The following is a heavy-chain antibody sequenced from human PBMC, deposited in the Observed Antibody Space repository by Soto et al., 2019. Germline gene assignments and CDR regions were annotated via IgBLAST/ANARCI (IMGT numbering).Heavy chain of an antibody. V-gene: IGHV3-15*01. J-gene: IGHJ3*02. D-gene: IGHD3-9*01. CDR3: TTYDILTGFDAFDI. Sequence: GGSLRLSCAASGFTFSNSWMSWVRQAPGKGLEWVGRIKSKTDGGTTDYAAPVKGRFTISRDDSKNTLYLQMNSLKTEDTAVYYCTTYDILTGFDAFDIWGQGTMVTVSS. CDR2: IKSKTDGGTT. CDR1: GFTFSNSW.